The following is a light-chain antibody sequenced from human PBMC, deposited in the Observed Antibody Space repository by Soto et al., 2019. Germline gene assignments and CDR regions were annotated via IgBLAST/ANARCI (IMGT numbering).Light chain of an antibody. J-gene: IGKJ5*01. Sequence: EIVLTQSPGTLSLSPGERATLSCRASQTVTNRYLGWYQQKPGQAPSLLFFGASSRGTGIPDRFSGSGSGTAFTLTISRLEPEDFAVYYCQQYGSSPITFGQGTRLEIK. CDR3: QQYGSSPIT. CDR2: GAS. CDR1: QTVTNRY. V-gene: IGKV3-20*01.